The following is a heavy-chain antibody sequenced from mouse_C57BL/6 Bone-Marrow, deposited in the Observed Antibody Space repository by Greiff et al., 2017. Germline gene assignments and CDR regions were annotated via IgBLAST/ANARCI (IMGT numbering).Heavy chain of an antibody. CDR1: GFTFTDYY. J-gene: IGHJ1*03. CDR3: AREDRWLPFWYFDV. CDR2: VYPYNGGT. D-gene: IGHD2-2*01. Sequence: DVKLVESGPVLVKPGPSVKISCKASGFTFTDYYMHWVKQSHGKSLEWIGLVYPYNGGTSYNQKFKGKATLTVDTSSSTAYMELNSLTSEDSAVYYCAREDRWLPFWYFDVWGTGTTVTVSS. V-gene: IGHV1-36*01.